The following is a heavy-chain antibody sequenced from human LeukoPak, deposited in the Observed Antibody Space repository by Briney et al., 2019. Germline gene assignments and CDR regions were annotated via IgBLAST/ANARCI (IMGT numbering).Heavy chain of an antibody. V-gene: IGHV4-39*07. Sequence: PSETLSLTCTVSGGSISSSSYYWGWIRQPPGKGLEWIGSIYYSGSTYYNPSLKSRVTISVDTSKNQFSLKLSSVTAADTAVYYCARGPYDMYEDNWFDPWGQGTLVTVSS. CDR1: GGSISSSSYY. CDR2: IYYSGST. J-gene: IGHJ5*02. CDR3: ARGPYDMYEDNWFDP. D-gene: IGHD3-22*01.